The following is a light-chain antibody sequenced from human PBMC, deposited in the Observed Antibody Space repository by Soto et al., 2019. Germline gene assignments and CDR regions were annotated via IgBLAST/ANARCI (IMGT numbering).Light chain of an antibody. V-gene: IGLV1-51*01. CDR2: DNN. CDR1: SSNIGNNY. CDR3: GSWDSRLSPYA. Sequence: QSVLTQPPSVSAAPGQKVTISCSGSSSNIGNNYVSWYQQLPGTAPKLLIYDNNKPPSGIPDRSSGSNSGTSATLAITGHQTGEDADYYCGSWDSRLSPYAFGTGTKLTVL. J-gene: IGLJ1*01.